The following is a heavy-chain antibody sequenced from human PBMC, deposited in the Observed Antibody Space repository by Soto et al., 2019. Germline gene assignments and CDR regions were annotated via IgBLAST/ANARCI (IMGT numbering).Heavy chain of an antibody. CDR1: GFTFDDYA. Sequence: EVQLVESGGGLIQPGRSLRLSCATSGFTFDDYAMHWVRQGPGKGLEWVSGISWNSGDIGYADSVQGRFTISRDNAKKPLDLQMNGLRAEDTALDYCSKGSRYFDVVPAYHITESFYYYIDEGGKGTAVTVSS. CDR3: SKGSRYFDVVPAYHITESFYYYIDE. CDR2: ISWNSGDI. V-gene: IGHV3-9*01. D-gene: IGHD3-16*01. J-gene: IGHJ6*03.